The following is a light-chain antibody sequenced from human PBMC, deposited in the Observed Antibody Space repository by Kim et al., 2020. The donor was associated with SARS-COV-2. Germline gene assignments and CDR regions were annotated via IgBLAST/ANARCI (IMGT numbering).Light chain of an antibody. V-gene: IGKV1-27*01. CDR1: QGISNY. Sequence: ASVGDRVTITCRAIQGISNYLAWYQQKPGKVPKLLIYAASTLQSGVPSLFSGSGSGTDFTLTISSLQPEDVATYYFQKYNSAPWTFGQGTKVDIK. J-gene: IGKJ1*01. CDR2: AAS. CDR3: QKYNSAPWT.